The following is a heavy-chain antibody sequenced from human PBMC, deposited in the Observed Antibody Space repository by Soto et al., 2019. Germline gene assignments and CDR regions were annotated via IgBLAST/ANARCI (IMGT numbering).Heavy chain of an antibody. Sequence: XSVKVSCKASGYPFTRYTVNWVRQAPGQRLEWMGWINPDNGNTKSSQKFQDRVIITRDTSASTAYMDLSSLRSEDTAVYYCARGIATGQLDPWGQGTLVTVSS. J-gene: IGHJ5*02. D-gene: IGHD2-15*01. V-gene: IGHV1-3*01. CDR2: INPDNGNT. CDR3: ARGIATGQLDP. CDR1: GYPFTRYT.